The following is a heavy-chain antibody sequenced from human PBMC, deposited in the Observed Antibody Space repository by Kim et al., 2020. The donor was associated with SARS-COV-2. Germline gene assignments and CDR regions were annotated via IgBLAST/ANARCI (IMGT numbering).Heavy chain of an antibody. J-gene: IGHJ4*02. CDR3: ARGGYGGPDY. D-gene: IGHD3-16*01. Sequence: TTEYAASWKGRFTISRDASKNSLYLQMNSLKTEDTAVYYCARGGYGGPDYWGQGTLVIVSS. CDR2: TT. V-gene: IGHV3-72*01.